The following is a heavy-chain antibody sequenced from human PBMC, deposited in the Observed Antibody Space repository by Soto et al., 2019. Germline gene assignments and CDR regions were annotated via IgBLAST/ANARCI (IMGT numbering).Heavy chain of an antibody. Sequence: QVQLQQWGAGLLKPSETLSLTCAVYGGSFSGYYWSWIRQPPGKGLEWIGEINHSGNTNYNPSLKSRVTISEDTSKNQFSLQLSSVTAADTAVYYCAREVWTGYYTAYYYMDVWGKGTTVTVSS. D-gene: IGHD3-3*01. CDR1: GGSFSGYY. CDR2: INHSGNT. V-gene: IGHV4-34*01. J-gene: IGHJ6*03. CDR3: AREVWTGYYTAYYYMDV.